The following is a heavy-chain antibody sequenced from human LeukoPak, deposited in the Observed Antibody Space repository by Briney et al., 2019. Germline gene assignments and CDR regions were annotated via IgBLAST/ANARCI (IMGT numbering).Heavy chain of an antibody. J-gene: IGHJ3*02. D-gene: IGHD3-16*01. Sequence: PSETLSLTCTVSGGSISSYYWSWIRQPPGKGLEWIGYIYYSGSTNYNPSLKSRVTISVDTSKNRFSLKLSSVTAADTAVYYCARDRSDYVWGSNDAFDIWGQGTMVTVSS. CDR2: IYYSGST. CDR1: GGSISSYY. CDR3: ARDRSDYVWGSNDAFDI. V-gene: IGHV4-59*01.